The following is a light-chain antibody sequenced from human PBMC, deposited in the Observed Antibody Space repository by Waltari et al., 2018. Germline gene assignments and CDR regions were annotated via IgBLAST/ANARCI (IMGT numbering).Light chain of an antibody. CDR3: QSADSLRV. J-gene: IGLJ1*01. CDR1: ALPKPY. V-gene: IGLV3-25*03. Sequence: SYELPQPPSVSVSPGQTARITCSGAALPKPYAYWYQQKPGQAPLLEIYKDSERPSGIPERFSGSSSGTTVTLTISGVQAEDEADYYCQSADSLRVFGTGTKVTVL. CDR2: KDS.